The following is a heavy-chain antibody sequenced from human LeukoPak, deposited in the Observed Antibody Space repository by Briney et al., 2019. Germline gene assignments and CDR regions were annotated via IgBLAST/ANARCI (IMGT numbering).Heavy chain of an antibody. Sequence: PGGSLRLSCAASGFTFSSYGMHWVRQAPGKGLEWVAFIRYDGSNKYYADSVKGRFTISRDNSKNTLYLQMNSLRAEDTAVYYCAKIRFSASVNHYFDYWGQGTLVTVSS. CDR3: AKIRFSASVNHYFDY. V-gene: IGHV3-30*02. D-gene: IGHD3-3*01. CDR1: GFTFSSYG. J-gene: IGHJ4*02. CDR2: IRYDGSNK.